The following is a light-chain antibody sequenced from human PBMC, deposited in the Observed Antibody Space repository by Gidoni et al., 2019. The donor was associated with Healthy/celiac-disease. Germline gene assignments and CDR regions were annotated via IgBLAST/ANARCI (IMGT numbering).Light chain of an antibody. Sequence: EIVLTQSPATLSLSPGDRATLACRASQSVSSYLAWYQQKPGQAPRLLIYDASHRATGIPARFSGSGSGTDFTLTISSLEPEDFAVYYCQQRSNWPLFTFGPGTKVDIK. CDR3: QQRSNWPLFT. CDR1: QSVSSY. J-gene: IGKJ3*01. CDR2: DAS. V-gene: IGKV3-11*01.